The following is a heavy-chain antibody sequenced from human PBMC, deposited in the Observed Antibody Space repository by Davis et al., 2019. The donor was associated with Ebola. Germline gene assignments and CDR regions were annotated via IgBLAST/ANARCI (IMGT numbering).Heavy chain of an antibody. J-gene: IGHJ4*02. Sequence: KVSCKGSGYSFTRHWIGWVRQMPGKGLEWVGIIYPSDSDSRYSPSFQGQVTISADTSTTTAYLQWSSLKASDTAMYYCARNTGIAVAGRGLDYWGQGTLVTVTS. CDR1: GYSFTRHW. CDR2: IYPSDSDS. D-gene: IGHD6-19*01. CDR3: ARNTGIAVAGRGLDY. V-gene: IGHV5-51*01.